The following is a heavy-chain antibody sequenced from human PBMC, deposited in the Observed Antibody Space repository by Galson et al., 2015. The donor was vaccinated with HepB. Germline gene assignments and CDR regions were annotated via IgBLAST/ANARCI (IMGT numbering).Heavy chain of an antibody. CDR1: GGSISSGSYY. Sequence: CTVSGGSISSGSYYWSWIRQPAGKGLEWIGRIYTSGSTYYNPSLKSRITISVDTSKNQFSLKLSSVTAADTAFYFCATTRGKWLAENWFDPWGQGTLVTISS. CDR2: IYTSGST. J-gene: IGHJ5*02. V-gene: IGHV4-61*02. CDR3: ATTRGKWLAENWFDP. D-gene: IGHD6-19*01.